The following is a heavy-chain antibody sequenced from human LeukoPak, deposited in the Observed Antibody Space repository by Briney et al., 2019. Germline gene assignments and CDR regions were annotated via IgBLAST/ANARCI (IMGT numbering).Heavy chain of an antibody. CDR1: GFTFDDYA. D-gene: IGHD4-17*01. J-gene: IGHJ6*03. V-gene: IGHV3-21*04. CDR2: ISSSSSYI. CDR3: AREHGDYYYMDV. Sequence: GGSLRLSCAASGFTFDDYAMHWVRQAPGKGLEWVSSISSSSSYIYYADSVKGRFTISRDNAKNSLYLQMNSLRAEDTAVYYCAREHGDYYYMDVWGKGTTVTISS.